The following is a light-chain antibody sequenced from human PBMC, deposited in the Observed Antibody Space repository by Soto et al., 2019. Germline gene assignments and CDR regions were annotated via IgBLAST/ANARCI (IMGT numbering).Light chain of an antibody. V-gene: IGKV3-20*01. J-gene: IGKJ2*01. CDR2: GAS. Sequence: EIVLTQSPGTLSLSPGERATLSCRANQSVSSAYLAWYQQKPRQAPRLLISGASIRATGIPERFSGSGSGTDFTLTISRLEPEDSAVYYCQQYCSSPPYTFGQGTKLEIK. CDR1: QSVSSAY. CDR3: QQYCSSPPYT.